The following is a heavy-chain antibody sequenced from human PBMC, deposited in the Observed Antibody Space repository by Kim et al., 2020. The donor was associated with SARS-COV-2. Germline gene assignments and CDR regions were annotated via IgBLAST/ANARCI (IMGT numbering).Heavy chain of an antibody. CDR3: AKDREQWLVLGQFDY. J-gene: IGHJ4*02. CDR1: GFTFSSYG. Sequence: GGSLRLSCAASGFTFSSYGMHWVRQAPGKGLEWVAVISYDGSNKYYADSVKGRFTISRDNSKNTLYLQMNSLRAEDTAVYYCAKDREQWLVLGQFDYWGQGTLVTVSS. V-gene: IGHV3-30*18. D-gene: IGHD6-19*01. CDR2: ISYDGSNK.